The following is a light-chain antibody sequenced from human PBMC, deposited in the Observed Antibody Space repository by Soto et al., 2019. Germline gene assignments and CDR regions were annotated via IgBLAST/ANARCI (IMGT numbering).Light chain of an antibody. V-gene: IGKV3-15*01. CDR1: QSVSSN. CDR2: GAS. Sequence: EIVMTQSPATLSVSPGERATLSCRASQSVSSNLAWYQQKPGKAPRLIIYGASTRATGIPARFSGSGSGTEFNLTISRLQYEDFAVYYCQQYINWPPITCGQGTRLGIK. J-gene: IGKJ5*01. CDR3: QQYINWPPIT.